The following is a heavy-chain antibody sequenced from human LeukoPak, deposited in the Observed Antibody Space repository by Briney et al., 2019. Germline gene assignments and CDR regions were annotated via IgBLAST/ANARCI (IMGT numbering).Heavy chain of an antibody. V-gene: IGHV1-69*04. CDR2: IIPILGIA. D-gene: IGHD1-1*01. CDR3: ARLHSVTAYYNCTGPYS. Sequence: GASVKVSCKASGGTFSSYAISWVRQAPGQGLEWMGTIIPILGIANYAQKFQGRVTITADTSSSTAYMELSSLRSDDTAVYYCARLHSVTAYYNCTGPYSWGQGTLVTVSS. CDR1: GGTFSSYA. J-gene: IGHJ4*02.